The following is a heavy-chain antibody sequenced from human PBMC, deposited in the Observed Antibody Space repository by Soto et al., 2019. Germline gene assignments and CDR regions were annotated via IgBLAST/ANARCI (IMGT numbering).Heavy chain of an antibody. V-gene: IGHV5-51*01. Sequence: GESLKISCKGSGYNFTNYWIGWVRQMPGKGLEWMGIIYPGDSDTKYSPSFRSQVTISADKSISAAYLQWSSLKASDTAMYYCARQEGATALFYYGMDVWGQGTTVTVSS. J-gene: IGHJ6*02. CDR3: ARQEGATALFYYGMDV. D-gene: IGHD1-26*01. CDR2: IYPGDSDT. CDR1: GYNFTNYW.